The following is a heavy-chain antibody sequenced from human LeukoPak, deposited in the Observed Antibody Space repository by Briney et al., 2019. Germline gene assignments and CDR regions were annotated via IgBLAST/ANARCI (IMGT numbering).Heavy chain of an antibody. D-gene: IGHD3-16*02. J-gene: IGHJ4*02. Sequence: GGSLRLSCAASGFTFSSYAMSWVRQAPGKGLECVSGFRGSGDNIYYTDSVKGRFTISRDNAKNSLHLQMNSLRAEDTGVYYCARVDVSAYWGQGTLVTVSS. CDR3: ARVDVSAY. CDR2: FRGSGDNI. V-gene: IGHV3-23*01. CDR1: GFTFSSYA.